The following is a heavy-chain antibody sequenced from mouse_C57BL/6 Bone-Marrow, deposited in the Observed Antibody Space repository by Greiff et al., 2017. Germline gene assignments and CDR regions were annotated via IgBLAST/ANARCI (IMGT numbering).Heavy chain of an antibody. V-gene: IGHV1-85*01. CDR3: ASPVGGLLPPWFAY. Sequence: LVESGPELVKPGASVKLSCKASGYTFTSYDITWVQQRPGQGLEWIGWIDPRDGSTKYKEKFKGQATLTVDTSSSTAYMELHSLTSEDSAVYFCASPVGGLLPPWFAYWGQGTLVTVSA. CDR1: GYTFTSYD. D-gene: IGHD2-3*01. CDR2: IDPRDGST. J-gene: IGHJ3*01.